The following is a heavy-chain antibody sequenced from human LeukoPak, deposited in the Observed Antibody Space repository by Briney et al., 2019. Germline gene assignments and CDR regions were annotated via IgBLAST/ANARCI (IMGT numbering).Heavy chain of an antibody. J-gene: IGHJ1*01. CDR3: AKDSDYYHSSGYYYAYFQH. Sequence: GRSLRLFCAVSGFTFSTYSMNCARQAPGKGLEGVSYISSSSSTIYYADSVKGRFTISRDNAKNSLYLQMNSLRDEDTAVYYCAKDSDYYHSSGYYYAYFQHWGQGTLVTVSS. V-gene: IGHV3-48*02. CDR2: ISSSSSTI. D-gene: IGHD3-22*01. CDR1: GFTFSTYS.